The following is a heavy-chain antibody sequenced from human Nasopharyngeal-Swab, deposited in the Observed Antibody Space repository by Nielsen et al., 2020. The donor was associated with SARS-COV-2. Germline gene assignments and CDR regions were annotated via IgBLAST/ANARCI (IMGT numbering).Heavy chain of an antibody. J-gene: IGHJ6*03. Sequence: WVRQAPGRGRGWLGGMNLNSGNTAYAQKFQGRVTMTRHPSISTAYMELISLRSENTAVYYCAREPTYYYDSSGTSGYYYIDVWGKGTTVTVSS. D-gene: IGHD3-22*01. V-gene: IGHV1-8*01. CDR2: MNLNSGNT. CDR3: AREPTYYYDSSGTSGYYYIDV.